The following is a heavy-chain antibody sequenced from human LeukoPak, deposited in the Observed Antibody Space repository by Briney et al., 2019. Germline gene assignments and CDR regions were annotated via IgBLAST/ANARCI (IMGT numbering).Heavy chain of an antibody. CDR1: GDTFSSYA. V-gene: IGHV1-69*13. J-gene: IGHJ4*02. CDR3: ALEGYGDYYFDY. CDR2: IIPIFGTA. D-gene: IGHD4-17*01. Sequence: SVKVSCKASGDTFSSYAISWVRQAPGQGLEWMGGIIPIFGTANYAQKFQGRVTITADESTSTAYMELSSLRSEDTAVYYCALEGYGDYYFDYWGQGTLVTVSS.